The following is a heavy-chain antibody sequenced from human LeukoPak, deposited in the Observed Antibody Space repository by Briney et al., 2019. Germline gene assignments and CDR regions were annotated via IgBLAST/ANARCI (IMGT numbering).Heavy chain of an antibody. V-gene: IGHV3-21*03. Sequence: GGSLRLSCAASGFTFSSYSMNWVRQAPGKGLEWASSISSSSNYIYYADSVKGRFTISRDNAKNSLYLQMNSLKTEDTAVYYCTTDFKPKWLTTDYWGQGTLVTVSS. CDR2: ISSSSNYI. CDR1: GFTFSSYS. J-gene: IGHJ4*02. CDR3: TTDFKPKWLTTDY. D-gene: IGHD3-22*01.